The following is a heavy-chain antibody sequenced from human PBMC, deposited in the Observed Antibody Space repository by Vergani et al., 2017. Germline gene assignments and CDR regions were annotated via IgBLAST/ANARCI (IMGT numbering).Heavy chain of an antibody. J-gene: IGHJ6*02. CDR1: GFKFGDYT. V-gene: IGHV3-43*01. Sequence: EVQLLQSGGGVIQPGGSVRLSCEASGFKFGDYTMHWVRQAPGKSPEWVALISWDGGSTNYAGSVKGRFTISRDNAKNSLYLQMNSLRAEDTAVYYCASYPAAGYYYGMDVWGQGTTVTVSS. CDR2: ISWDGGST. D-gene: IGHD6-13*01. CDR3: ASYPAAGYYYGMDV.